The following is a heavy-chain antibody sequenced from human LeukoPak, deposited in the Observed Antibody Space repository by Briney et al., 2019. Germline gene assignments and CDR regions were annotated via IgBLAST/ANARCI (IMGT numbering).Heavy chain of an antibody. V-gene: IGHV4-4*02. D-gene: IGHD1-26*01. CDR3: AKGGTYGGGADY. J-gene: IGHJ4*02. CDR2: IYHSGST. Sequence: KSSETLSLTCTVSGGSISSGTWWSWVRQPPGKGLEWIGEIYHSGSTNNNPSLKSRVTISVDTSNNQVSLRLSSVTAADTAVYYCAKGGTYGGGADYWGQGTLVTVSS. CDR1: GGSISSGTW.